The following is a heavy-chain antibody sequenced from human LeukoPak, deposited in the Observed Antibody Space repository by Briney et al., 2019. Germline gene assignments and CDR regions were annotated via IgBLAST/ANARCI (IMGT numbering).Heavy chain of an antibody. CDR3: ARARPSMWIDY. V-gene: IGHV3-30*04. CDR2: ISYDGSDK. CDR1: GFTFSSYA. Sequence: GGSLRLSCAASGFTFSSYAMHWVRQAPGKGLEWVAVISYDGSDKFYTDSVKGRFTISRDSSKNTLYLQMNSLRPEDTAVYYCARARPSMWIDYWGQGTLVTVSS. J-gene: IGHJ4*02. D-gene: IGHD5-12*01.